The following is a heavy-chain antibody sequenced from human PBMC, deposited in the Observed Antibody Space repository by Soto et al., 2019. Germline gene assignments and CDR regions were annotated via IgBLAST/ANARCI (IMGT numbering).Heavy chain of an antibody. V-gene: IGHV4-4*02. Sequence: QVQLQESGPGLVKPSGTLSLTCTVSGGSMSSSNWWNWVRQPPGKGLEWIGEAHHSGRTNYNPSPXSXVXIPXDKSKTHFSLKLSSVTAADTAVYYCARSEATVLDNWGQGTLVTVSS. CDR1: GGSMSSSNW. D-gene: IGHD4-17*01. J-gene: IGHJ4*02. CDR2: AHHSGRT. CDR3: ARSEATVLDN.